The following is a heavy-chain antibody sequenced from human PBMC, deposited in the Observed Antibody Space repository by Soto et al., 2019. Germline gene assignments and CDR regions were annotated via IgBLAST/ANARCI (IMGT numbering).Heavy chain of an antibody. CDR1: GFTFSSYS. CDR2: IKQDGSEK. Sequence: GGSLRLSCAASGFTFSSYSMHWVRQAPGKGLEWVANIKQDGSEKYYVDSVKGRFTISRDNAKNSLYLQMNSLRAEDTAVYYCARDIPSMVRGVTIPDAFDIWGQGTMVTVSS. V-gene: IGHV3-7*04. J-gene: IGHJ3*02. D-gene: IGHD3-10*01. CDR3: ARDIPSMVRGVTIPDAFDI.